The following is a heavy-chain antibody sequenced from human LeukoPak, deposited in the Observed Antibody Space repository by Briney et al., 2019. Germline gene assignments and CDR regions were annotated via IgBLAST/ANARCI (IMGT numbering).Heavy chain of an antibody. CDR1: GGSISSSSYY. D-gene: IGHD2-21*02. CDR3: ARLVNKLLFDY. V-gene: IGHV4-39*07. J-gene: IGHJ4*02. CDR2: IYTSGST. Sequence: SETLSLTCTVSGGSISSSSYYWGWIRQPPGKGLEWIGRIYTSGSTSYNPSFTSRVTISIDTSKNQASLKVSSVTAADTAIYYCARLVNKLLFDYWGPGTLVTVSS.